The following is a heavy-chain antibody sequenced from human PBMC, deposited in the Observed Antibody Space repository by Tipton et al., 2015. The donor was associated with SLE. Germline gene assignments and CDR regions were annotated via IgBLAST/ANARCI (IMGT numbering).Heavy chain of an antibody. CDR3: IPRGYSGY. Sequence: SLRLSCTVSGFTLTNAWMCWVRQAPGKGLEWVGRIKSKADGGTTDYVAPVKGRFTMSRDDSKNTLYLQMNSLKTEDTAVYYCIPRGYSGYWGQGTLVTVSS. V-gene: IGHV3-15*01. CDR2: IKSKADGGTT. D-gene: IGHD5-12*01. J-gene: IGHJ4*02. CDR1: GFTLTNAW.